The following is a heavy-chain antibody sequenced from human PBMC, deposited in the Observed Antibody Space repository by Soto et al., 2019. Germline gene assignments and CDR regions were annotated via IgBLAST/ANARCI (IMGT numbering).Heavy chain of an antibody. CDR3: TRAQSRDCSGGTCYDVNWFDP. J-gene: IGHJ5*02. CDR2: IRSKANNFAT. D-gene: IGHD2-15*01. CDR1: GFIFSGSP. Sequence: PGGSLRLSCAASGFIFSGSPRHWVRQASGKGLEWVARIRSKANNFATTYAASVRGRFTISRDDSKNTAYLQMDSLKTEDTAVYYCTRAQSRDCSGGTCYDVNWFDPWGQGTQVTVSS. V-gene: IGHV3-73*01.